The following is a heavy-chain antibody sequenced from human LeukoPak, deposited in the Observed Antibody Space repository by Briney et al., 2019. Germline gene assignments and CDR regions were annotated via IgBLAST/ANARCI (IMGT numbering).Heavy chain of an antibody. V-gene: IGHV3-48*01. Sequence: GGSLRLSCAASGFTFSSYSMNWVRQAPGKGLEWVSYISSSSSTIYYADSVKGRFTISRDNAKNSLYLQMNSLRAEDTAVYYCAHEHGGEMASHWGQGTLVTVSS. CDR2: ISSSSSTI. CDR3: AHEHGGEMASH. CDR1: GFTFSSYS. J-gene: IGHJ4*02. D-gene: IGHD5-24*01.